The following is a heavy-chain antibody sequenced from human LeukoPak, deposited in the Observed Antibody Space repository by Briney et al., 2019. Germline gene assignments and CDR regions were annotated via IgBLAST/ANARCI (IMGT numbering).Heavy chain of an antibody. CDR3: ARGVYCAGDCYYL. CDR1: GGSISSYY. Sequence: SETLSLTCTVSGGSISSYYWSWIRQPPGKGLEGMGYIYYSGSTNYNPSLKSRVTISVDTSKNQFSLKLSSVTAADTAVYYCARGVYCAGDCYYLCGQGTLVTVSS. V-gene: IGHV4-59*08. J-gene: IGHJ5*02. D-gene: IGHD2-21*02. CDR2: IYYSGST.